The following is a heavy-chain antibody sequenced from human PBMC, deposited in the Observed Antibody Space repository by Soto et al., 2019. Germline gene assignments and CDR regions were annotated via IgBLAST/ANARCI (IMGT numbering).Heavy chain of an antibody. CDR3: AILPAAAGYRNYGMDV. CDR2: IIPIFGTA. V-gene: IGHV1-69*12. J-gene: IGHJ6*02. Sequence: QVQLVQSGAEVKKPGSSVKVSCKASGGTFSSYAISWVRQAPGQGLEWMGGIIPIFGTANYAQKFQGRVTITADDSTSTAYMELSSLRSEDTAVYYCAILPAAAGYRNYGMDVWGQGTTVTVSS. CDR1: GGTFSSYA. D-gene: IGHD6-13*01.